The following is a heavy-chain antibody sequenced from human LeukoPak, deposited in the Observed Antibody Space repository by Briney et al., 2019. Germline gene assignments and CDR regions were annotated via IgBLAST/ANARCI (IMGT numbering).Heavy chain of an antibody. V-gene: IGHV3-30*18. CDR2: ISYDGDYK. D-gene: IGHD1-26*01. CDR3: AKAPRDSGSYYFDY. Sequence: GTSLRLSCAASGFTFSNCGMHWVRQAPGKGLEWVAVISYDGDYKYYADSVQGRFTISRDNSKNTLYLQMNSLRAEDTAVYYRAKAPRDSGSYYFDYWGQGTLVTVSS. CDR1: GFTFSNCG. J-gene: IGHJ4*02.